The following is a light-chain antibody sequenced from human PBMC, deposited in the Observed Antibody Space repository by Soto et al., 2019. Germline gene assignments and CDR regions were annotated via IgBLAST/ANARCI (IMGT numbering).Light chain of an antibody. V-gene: IGKV3-20*01. CDR1: QSVSNNY. Sequence: EVVLTQSPGTLSLSPGERATLSCRASQSVSNNYFAWYQQKPGQAPRLLIFGSSDRATGIPDRFSGSWSGTDFTLTIRRLEPEDFEVYYCQQYRSSPPYTFGQGTKREIK. J-gene: IGKJ2*01. CDR3: QQYRSSPPYT. CDR2: GSS.